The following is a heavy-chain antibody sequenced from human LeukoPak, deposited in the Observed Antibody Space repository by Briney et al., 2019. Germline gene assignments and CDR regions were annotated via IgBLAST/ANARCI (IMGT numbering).Heavy chain of an antibody. V-gene: IGHV3-21*04. Sequence: PGGSLRLSCAASGITFSRYSMNWVRQAPGKGLEWVSSISIGSTYIYYADSVKGRFTISRDNAKNSLYLQMNSLRAEDTAVYYCAKVYDNQLLFNWFDPWGQGTLVTVSS. D-gene: IGHD2-2*01. CDR1: GITFSRYS. CDR3: AKVYDNQLLFNWFDP. CDR2: ISIGSTYI. J-gene: IGHJ5*02.